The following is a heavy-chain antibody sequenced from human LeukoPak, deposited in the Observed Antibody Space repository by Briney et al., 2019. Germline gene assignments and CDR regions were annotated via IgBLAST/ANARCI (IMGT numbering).Heavy chain of an antibody. CDR3: ARVRISSGLDAFDI. J-gene: IGHJ3*02. Sequence: GASVKVSCKASGYTFTGYYMHWVRQAPGQGLEWKGLINPNSGGTNYAQKFQGRVTMTRDTSISTAYMELSRLRSDDTAVYYCARVRISSGLDAFDIWGRGTMVTVSS. CDR2: INPNSGGT. V-gene: IGHV1-2*02. D-gene: IGHD6-6*01. CDR1: GYTFTGYY.